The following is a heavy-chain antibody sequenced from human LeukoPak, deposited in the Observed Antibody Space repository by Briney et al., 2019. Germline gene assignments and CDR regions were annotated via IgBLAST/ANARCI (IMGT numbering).Heavy chain of an antibody. V-gene: IGHV3-21*01. D-gene: IGHD4-23*01. Sequence: GGSLRLSCAASEFTFSSYSMNWVRQAPGKGLEWVSSISSSSSYIYYADSVKGRFTISRDNAKNSLYLQMNSLRAEDTAVYYCARDYRYGGNLDYWGQGTLVTVSS. CDR1: EFTFSSYS. CDR3: ARDYRYGGNLDY. CDR2: ISSSSSYI. J-gene: IGHJ4*02.